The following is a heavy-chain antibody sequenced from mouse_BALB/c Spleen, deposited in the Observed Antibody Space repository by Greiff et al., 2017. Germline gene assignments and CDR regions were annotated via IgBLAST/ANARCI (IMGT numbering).Heavy chain of an antibody. CDR1: GYTFTSYW. Sequence: VQLKESGTVLARPGASVKMSCKASGYTFTSYWMHWVKQRPGQGLEWIGAIYPGNSDTSYNQKFKGKAKLTAVTSTSTAYMELSSLTNEDSAVYYCTRYYYYGNSYAMDYWGQGTSVTVSS. CDR2: IYPGNSDT. V-gene: IGHV1-5*01. J-gene: IGHJ4*01. CDR3: TRYYYYGNSYAMDY. D-gene: IGHD2-1*01.